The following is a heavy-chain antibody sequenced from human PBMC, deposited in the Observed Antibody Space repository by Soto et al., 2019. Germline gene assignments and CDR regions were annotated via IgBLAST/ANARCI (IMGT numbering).Heavy chain of an antibody. CDR1: GYTFTSYC. V-gene: IGHV1-18*04. CDR2: ISAYNGNT. D-gene: IGHD2-2*03. J-gene: IGHJ6*02. Sequence: ASVKVSCKASGYTFTSYCISWVRQAPGQGLEWMGWISAYNGNTNYAQKLQGRVTMTTDTSTSTAYMELRSLRSDDTAVYYCARDLDIVVVPAAAYYYYGMDVWGQGTTVTVSS. CDR3: ARDLDIVVVPAAAYYYYGMDV.